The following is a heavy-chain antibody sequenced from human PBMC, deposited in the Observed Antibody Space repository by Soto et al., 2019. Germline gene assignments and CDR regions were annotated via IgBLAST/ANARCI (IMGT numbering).Heavy chain of an antibody. Sequence: ASVKVSCKASGYTFTSYAMHWVRQAPGQRLEWMGWINAGNGNTKYSQKFQGRVTITRDTSAGTAYMELSSLRSEDTAVYYCAREGSSSWHTYYYYYGMDVWGQGTTVTVSS. D-gene: IGHD6-13*01. J-gene: IGHJ6*02. CDR1: GYTFTSYA. V-gene: IGHV1-3*01. CDR3: AREGSSSWHTYYYYYGMDV. CDR2: INAGNGNT.